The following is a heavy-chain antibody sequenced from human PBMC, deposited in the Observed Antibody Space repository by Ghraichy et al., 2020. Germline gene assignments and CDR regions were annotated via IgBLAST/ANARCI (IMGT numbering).Heavy chain of an antibody. CDR2: ISWNSGSI. Sequence: GGSLRLSCAASGFTFDDYAMHWVRQAPGKGLEWVSGISWNSGSIGYADSVKGRFTISRDNAKNSLYLQMNSLRAEDTALYYCAKGLGPRPTYYYDSSGYIGDYWGQGTLVTVSS. J-gene: IGHJ4*02. V-gene: IGHV3-9*01. CDR3: AKGLGPRPTYYYDSSGYIGDY. D-gene: IGHD3-22*01. CDR1: GFTFDDYA.